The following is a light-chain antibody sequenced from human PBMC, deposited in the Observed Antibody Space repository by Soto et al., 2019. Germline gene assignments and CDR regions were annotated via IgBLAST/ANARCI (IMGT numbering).Light chain of an antibody. J-gene: IGKJ1*01. Sequence: EIVMTQSPATLSVSPGERATLSCRSSQSVSSNLAWYQQEPGHAPALLIYGASTRATGIPARFSGSGSGTEFTLTISSLQSEDFAVYYCQQYNNWPPWTFGQGTKV. CDR1: QSVSSN. V-gene: IGKV3-15*01. CDR3: QQYNNWPPWT. CDR2: GAS.